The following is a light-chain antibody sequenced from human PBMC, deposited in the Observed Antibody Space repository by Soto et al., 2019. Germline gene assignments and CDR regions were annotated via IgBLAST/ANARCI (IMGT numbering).Light chain of an antibody. CDR3: HQYGSSPRT. CDR1: QSVGSN. CDR2: GAS. V-gene: IGKV3-15*01. J-gene: IGKJ1*01. Sequence: EIVMTQSPATLSVSPGERVTLSCRARQSVGSNFAWYQQKPGQAPRLLIYGASTRATGIPARFSGSGSGTEFTLTISSLQSEDFAVYYCHQYGSSPRTFGQGTKVDI.